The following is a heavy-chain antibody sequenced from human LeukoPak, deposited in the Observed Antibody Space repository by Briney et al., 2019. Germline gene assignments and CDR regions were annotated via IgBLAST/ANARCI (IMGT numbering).Heavy chain of an antibody. CDR3: IRDFRSADL. CDR1: GFTFSNYW. J-gene: IGHJ5*02. CDR2: IYVDGRTT. V-gene: IGHV3-74*01. Sequence: GGSLRLSCVASGFTFSNYWMHWVRQPPGKGLVWVSRIYVDGRTTNYADSVKGRFTISRGNAKNTVYLEMNSLSVEDTATYYCIRDFRSADLWGQGTLVTVTS.